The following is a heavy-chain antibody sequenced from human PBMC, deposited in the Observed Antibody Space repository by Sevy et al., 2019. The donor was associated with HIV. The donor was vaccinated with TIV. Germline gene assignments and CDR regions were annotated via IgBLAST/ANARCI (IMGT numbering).Heavy chain of an antibody. CDR3: ARGVTVTTVPYYFDY. CDR2: INNSGST. V-gene: IGHV4-34*01. CDR1: SGSFSAYY. D-gene: IGHD4-4*01. J-gene: IGHJ4*02. Sequence: SETLSLTCAVYSGSFSAYYWSWIRQPPGKGLEWIGKINNSGSTNYNPSLKSRVTISLHTSKNQFSLKLTSVTAADTAVYYCARGVTVTTVPYYFDYWGQGTLVTVSS.